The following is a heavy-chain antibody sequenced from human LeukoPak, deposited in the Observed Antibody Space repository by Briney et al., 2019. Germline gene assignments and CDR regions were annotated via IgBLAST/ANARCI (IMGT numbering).Heavy chain of an antibody. J-gene: IGHJ3*02. D-gene: IGHD4-23*01. V-gene: IGHV5-51*01. CDR2: IYPGDSDT. Sequence: GESLKISCKGSGYTFTTYWIGWVRQMPGKGLEWMAIIYPGDSDTRYSPSFQGQVTISADKSISTAYLQWSSLKASDTSMYYCARRVRSESFDIWGQGTMVTVSS. CDR1: GYTFTTYW. CDR3: ARRVRSESFDI.